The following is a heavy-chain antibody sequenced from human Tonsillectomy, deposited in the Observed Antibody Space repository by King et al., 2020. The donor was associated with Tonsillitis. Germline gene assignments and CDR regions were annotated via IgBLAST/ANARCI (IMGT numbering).Heavy chain of an antibody. V-gene: IGHV3-48*01. D-gene: IGHD6-19*01. CDR2: ISSSSSTI. Sequence: VQLVESGGGLVQPGGSLRLSCAASGFTFSSYSMSWVRQAPGQGLEWVSYISSSSSTIYYSDSVKGRFTISRDNAKNSLYLQMNSLRAEDTAVYYCARAAWGEWLVPLDYWGQGTLVTGSS. CDR3: ARAAWGEWLVPLDY. J-gene: IGHJ4*02. CDR1: GFTFSSYS.